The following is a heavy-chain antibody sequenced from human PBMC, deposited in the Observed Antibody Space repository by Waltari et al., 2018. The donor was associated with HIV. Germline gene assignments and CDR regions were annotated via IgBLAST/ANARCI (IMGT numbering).Heavy chain of an antibody. J-gene: IGHJ5*02. CDR2: IYYTGRT. CDR1: GGSFISYH. Sequence: QVQLQESGPGLVKPSETLSLTCSVSGGSFISYHWTWIRQPPGKGLEWIGYIYYTGRTNCNPSLKSRVTISVDTSKNQFSLRLRSVTAADTAVYDCARGLFGVGSNWFDPWGQGILVTVSS. D-gene: IGHD3-3*01. CDR3: ARGLFGVGSNWFDP. V-gene: IGHV4-59*01.